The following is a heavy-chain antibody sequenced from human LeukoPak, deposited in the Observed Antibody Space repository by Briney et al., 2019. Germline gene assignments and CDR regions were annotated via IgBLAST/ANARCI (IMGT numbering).Heavy chain of an antibody. D-gene: IGHD4-17*01. V-gene: IGHV3-53*01. J-gene: IGHJ4*02. CDR1: GFTVSVNY. CDR3: AKDPPTRATVKL. CDR2: IYDGGHT. Sequence: GGSLRLSCAASGFTVSVNYMSWVRQAPGTGLEWVSVIYDGGHTYYADSVKGRFTISRDNSKNTLYLQMNSLRAEDTAVYYCAKDPPTRATVKLGGQGTLVTVSS.